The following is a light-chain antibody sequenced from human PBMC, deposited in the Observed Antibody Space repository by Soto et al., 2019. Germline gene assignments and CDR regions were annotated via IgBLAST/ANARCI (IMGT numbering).Light chain of an antibody. J-gene: IGKJ5*01. CDR2: GAS. V-gene: IGKV3-15*01. Sequence: EIVMTQYTATLSLSTGERATLSCRASQSVSSNLAWYQQKPGQAPRLLIYGASTRATGIPARFSGSGSGTEFTLTISSLQSEDFAVYYCQQYNNWPPSITFGQGTRLEIK. CDR3: QQYNNWPPSIT. CDR1: QSVSSN.